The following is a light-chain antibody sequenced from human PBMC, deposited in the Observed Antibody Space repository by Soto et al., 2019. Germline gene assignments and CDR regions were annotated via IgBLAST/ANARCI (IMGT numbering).Light chain of an antibody. V-gene: IGKV3-15*01. CDR1: QSVSSN. J-gene: IGKJ2*01. CDR3: QQYNNWPPT. CDR2: GAS. Sequence: EIVMTQSPATLSVSPGERATLSCRASQSVSSNLAWYQQKPGQAPRLLIYGASTRATGIPARFSGSGSGTAFNLTISSLQSEDFSVYYCQQYNNWPPTFGQGTKLEIK.